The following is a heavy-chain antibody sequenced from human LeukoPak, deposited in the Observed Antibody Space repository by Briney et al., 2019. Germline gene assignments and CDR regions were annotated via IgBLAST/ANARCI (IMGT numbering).Heavy chain of an antibody. V-gene: IGHV3-7*02. J-gene: IGHJ4*02. CDR3: ATGIAVAGFSYFDC. D-gene: IGHD6-19*01. Sequence: GGSLRLSCAASGFTFSNAWMSWVRQAPGKGLQWVANINQDGSEKYYVDSVKGRFTISRDNAKNSLNLQMSSLRAADTAVYYCATGIAVAGFSYFDCWGQGTLVTVSS. CDR2: INQDGSEK. CDR1: GFTFSNAW.